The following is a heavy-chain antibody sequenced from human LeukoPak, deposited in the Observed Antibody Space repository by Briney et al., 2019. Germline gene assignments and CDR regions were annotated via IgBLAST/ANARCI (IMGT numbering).Heavy chain of an antibody. J-gene: IGHJ5*02. Sequence: SKTLSLTCTVSGGSISSYYWSWIRQPPGKGLEWIGYIYYSGSTNYNPSLKSRVTISVDTSKNQFSLKLSSVTAADTAVYYCARNGRLFSHTNWFDPWGQGTLVTVSS. D-gene: IGHD2-8*01. CDR1: GGSISSYY. CDR3: ARNGRLFSHTNWFDP. CDR2: IYYSGST. V-gene: IGHV4-59*08.